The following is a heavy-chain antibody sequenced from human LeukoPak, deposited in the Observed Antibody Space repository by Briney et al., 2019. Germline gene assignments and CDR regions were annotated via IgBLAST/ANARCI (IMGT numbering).Heavy chain of an antibody. CDR1: GYTCTSYD. CDR2: MNPNSGNT. Sequence: GASVKVSCKASGYTCTSYDINWVRQATGQGLEWMGWMNPNSGNTGYAQKFQGRVTMTRNTSISTAYMELSSLRSEDTAVYYCARGLETYYDFWSGYYPPDYWGQGTLVTVSS. D-gene: IGHD3-3*01. CDR3: ARGLETYYDFWSGYYPPDY. J-gene: IGHJ4*02. V-gene: IGHV1-8*01.